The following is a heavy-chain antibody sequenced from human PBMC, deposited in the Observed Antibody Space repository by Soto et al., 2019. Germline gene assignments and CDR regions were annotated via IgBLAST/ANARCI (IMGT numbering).Heavy chain of an antibody. V-gene: IGHV3-74*01. J-gene: IGHJ2*01. CDR2: INSDGSST. CDR1: GFTFSSYW. D-gene: IGHD6-19*01. Sequence: EVQLVESGGGLVQPGGSARLSCAVSGFTFSSYWMHWVRQAPGKGLVWVSRINSDGSSTSYADSVKGRFTISRDNVKNTLYLQMKSLRAEDTAVYYCARAGGRQWLATNWYFDLWGRGTLVTVSS. CDR3: ARAGGRQWLATNWYFDL.